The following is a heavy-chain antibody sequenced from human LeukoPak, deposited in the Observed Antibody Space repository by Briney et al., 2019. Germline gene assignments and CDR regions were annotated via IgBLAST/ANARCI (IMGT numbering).Heavy chain of an antibody. D-gene: IGHD2-21*01. Sequence: PGGSLRLSCATSGFNFSDSRMTWVRQAPGKGLQWVANINRDGTEKHFLDSVEGRFTISRDNAKKSLYLLMNSLRPQDTAVYFCVRGDGYFESWVQGTLVTVSS. V-gene: IGHV3-7*04. CDR2: INRDGTEK. J-gene: IGHJ4*02. CDR3: VRGDGYFES. CDR1: GFNFSDSR.